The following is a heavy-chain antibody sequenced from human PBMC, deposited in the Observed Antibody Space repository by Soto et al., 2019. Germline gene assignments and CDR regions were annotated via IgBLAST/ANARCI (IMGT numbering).Heavy chain of an antibody. CDR1: GFALSSSY. CDR3: ARDPPRTSDYAMDV. Sequence: EVQLVETGGDLIQSGGSLRLSCAASGFALSSSYMMWVRQAPGKGLECISLTDTGGSTHYADSVKGRFTISRDDSINTLYLQMNSLRAEDTAVYYCARDPPRTSDYAMDVWGQGTTVIVSS. CDR2: TDTGGST. J-gene: IGHJ6*02. V-gene: IGHV3-53*02.